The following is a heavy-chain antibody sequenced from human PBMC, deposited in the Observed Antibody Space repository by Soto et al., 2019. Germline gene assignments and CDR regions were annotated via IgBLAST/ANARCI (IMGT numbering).Heavy chain of an antibody. CDR3: ARDLTAVRGS. CDR1: GGTFSRHS. CDR2: IIPIFEAT. D-gene: IGHD3-10*01. V-gene: IGHV1-69*01. Sequence: QVEMVQSGAEVKKPGSSARVSCKVSGGTFSRHSISWVRQAPGQGLEWMGGIIPIFEATQYAQKFQGRLTISADESAASFHMDLSGLRPEVTAIYSCARDLTAVRGSWGQGTLVTVS. J-gene: IGHJ4*02.